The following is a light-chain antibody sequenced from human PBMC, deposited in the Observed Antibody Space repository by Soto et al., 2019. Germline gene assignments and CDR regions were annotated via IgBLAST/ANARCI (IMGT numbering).Light chain of an antibody. CDR3: MQVAQLLT. CDR2: KVS. V-gene: IGKV2-24*01. Sequence: EIVMTQTPRSLPVTLGQPVSISCKSSQSLVRSDGNAYLNWLHQRPGQPPRLLIYKVSKRFTGVPDRFSGSGAGTDFTLHISRVEAEHVGIYFCMQVAQLLTFGQGTRLEIK. J-gene: IGKJ5*01. CDR1: QSLVRSDGNAY.